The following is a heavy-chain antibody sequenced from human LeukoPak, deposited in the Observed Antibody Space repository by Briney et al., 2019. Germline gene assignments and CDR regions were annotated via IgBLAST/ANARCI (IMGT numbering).Heavy chain of an antibody. CDR2: IGSSGSPT. J-gene: IGHJ6*02. V-gene: IGHV3-48*02. D-gene: IGHD3-22*01. CDR1: GFVFSSYN. Sequence: PGGSLRLSCAASGFVFSSYNMNWVRQAPGKGLEWISYIGSSGSPTHYADSVGGRFTISRDNAKNSLYLQMNSLRDEDTAVYFCARRPYSDTSGRLSDVWGQGTTVTVSS. CDR3: ARRPYSDTSGRLSDV.